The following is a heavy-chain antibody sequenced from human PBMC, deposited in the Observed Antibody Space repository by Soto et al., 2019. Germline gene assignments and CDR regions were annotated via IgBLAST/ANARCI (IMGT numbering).Heavy chain of an antibody. V-gene: IGHV3-23*01. Sequence: WSPRICCAACGVTVSTSAIGGVRQDPGKGLEWISLIHIPGGRATYADSVRGRFTISIDNSENTVFLQMNSLRAEDTAIYYCGGHWYNYWGEGTLLTVSS. CDR1: GVTVSTSA. J-gene: IGHJ4*02. D-gene: IGHD1-20*01. CDR3: GGHWYNY. CDR2: IHIPGGRA.